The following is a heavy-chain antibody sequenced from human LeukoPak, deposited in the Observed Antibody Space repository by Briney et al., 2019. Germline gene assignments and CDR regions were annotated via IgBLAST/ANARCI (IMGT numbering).Heavy chain of an antibody. D-gene: IGHD2-2*01. CDR1: GFTFSSYS. J-gene: IGHJ4*02. Sequence: GGSLRLSCAASGFTFSSYSMNWVRQAPGKGLEWVSSISSSSYIYYADSVKGRFTISRDNAKNSLYLQMNSLRAEDTAVYYCARADCSSTSCYASDYWGQGTLVTVSS. V-gene: IGHV3-21*01. CDR2: ISSSSYI. CDR3: ARADCSSTSCYASDY.